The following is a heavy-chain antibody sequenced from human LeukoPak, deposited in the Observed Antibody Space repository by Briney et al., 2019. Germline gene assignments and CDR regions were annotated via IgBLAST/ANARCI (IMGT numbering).Heavy chain of an antibody. CDR1: GYTFTNYY. CDR2: INPSGGST. CDR3: ARDIPGVAYYFDY. Sequence: GASVKVSCKAFGYTFTNYYMHWVRQAPGQGLEWMGIINPSGGSTSYAQKFQGGVTMTRDTSTSTVYMELSSLRSEDTAVYYCARDIPGVAYYFDYWGQGTLVTVSS. J-gene: IGHJ4*02. D-gene: IGHD2-15*01. V-gene: IGHV1-46*01.